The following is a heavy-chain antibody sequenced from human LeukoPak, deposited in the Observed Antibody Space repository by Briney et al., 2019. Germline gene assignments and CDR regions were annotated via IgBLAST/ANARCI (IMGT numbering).Heavy chain of an antibody. CDR2: ISAYNGNT. CDR3: ARGKDIVVVPAAIDY. V-gene: IGHV1-18*01. J-gene: IGHJ4*02. CDR1: GYTFTSYG. Sequence: ASVKVSCKASGYTFTSYGISWVRQAPGQGLEWMGWISAYNGNTNYAQKLQGRVTMTTDTSTSTAYMEPRSLRSDDTAVYYCARGKDIVVVPAAIDYWGQGTLVTVSS. D-gene: IGHD2-2*01.